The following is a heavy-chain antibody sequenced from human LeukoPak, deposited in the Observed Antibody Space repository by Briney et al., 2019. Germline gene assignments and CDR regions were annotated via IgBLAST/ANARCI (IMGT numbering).Heavy chain of an antibody. CDR3: ARQWLVSPLFDY. V-gene: IGHV4-34*01. D-gene: IGHD6-19*01. Sequence: SETLSLTCAVYGGSFSGYYWSWIRQPPGKGLEWIGEVNHSGSTNYNPSLKSRVPISVDTSKNQLSLKLSSMTAADTAVYYCARQWLVSPLFDYWGQGTLVTVSS. J-gene: IGHJ4*02. CDR2: VNHSGST. CDR1: GGSFSGYY.